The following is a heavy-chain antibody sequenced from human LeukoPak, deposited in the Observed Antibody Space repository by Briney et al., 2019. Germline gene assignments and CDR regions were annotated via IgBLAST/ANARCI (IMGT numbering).Heavy chain of an antibody. CDR3: ARAVYSGYDSAFDI. V-gene: IGHV3-21*01. CDR2: ISGGGGST. D-gene: IGHD5-12*01. Sequence: GGSLRLSCAASGFTFTSYSMNWVRQAPGKGLEWVSTISGGGGSTYYADSVKGRFTISRDNAKNSLYLQMNSLRAEDTAVYYCARAVYSGYDSAFDIWGQGTMVTVSS. J-gene: IGHJ3*02. CDR1: GFTFTSYS.